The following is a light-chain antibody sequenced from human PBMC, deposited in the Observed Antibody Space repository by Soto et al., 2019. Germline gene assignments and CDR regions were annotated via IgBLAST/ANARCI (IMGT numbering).Light chain of an antibody. J-gene: IGLJ3*02. V-gene: IGLV4-69*01. Sequence: QLVLTQSPSASASLGASVKLTCTLSGGHSSYAIAWHQQQPEKGPRYLMKLNSDGSHSKGGGIPDRFSGSSSGAERYLTISSLQSEDEADYYCQTWGTGIQVFGGGTKLTVL. CDR3: QTWGTGIQV. CDR2: LNSDGSH. CDR1: GGHSSYA.